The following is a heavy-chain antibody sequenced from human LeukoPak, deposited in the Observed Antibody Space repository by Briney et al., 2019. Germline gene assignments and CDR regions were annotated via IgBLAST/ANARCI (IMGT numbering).Heavy chain of an antibody. CDR2: ISGSGGST. J-gene: IGHJ4*02. D-gene: IGHD6-13*01. Sequence: GGSLRLSCAGSGFTITSNAISWVRQAPGKGLEWVSGISGSGGSTYYADSVKGRFTISRDKSKNTVYLQMNSLRAEDTAVYYCAKDRLTAAGGPYYFDSWGQGTLVTVSS. CDR1: GFTITSNA. CDR3: AKDRLTAAGGPYYFDS. V-gene: IGHV3-23*01.